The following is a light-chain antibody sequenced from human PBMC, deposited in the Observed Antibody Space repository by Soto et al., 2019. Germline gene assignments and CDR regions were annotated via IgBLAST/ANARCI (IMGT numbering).Light chain of an antibody. CDR2: RNH. J-gene: IGLJ2*01. V-gene: IGLV1-44*01. CDR3: ASLDDSLRAVV. CDR1: RSNIGTYT. Sequence: QSVLTQSPSASGTPGQRVTISCSGSRSNIGTYTVNWYQQLPGTAPTLLIYRNHQRPSGVPDRFSGSKSGTSASLAISGPQSEDEGDYYCASLDDSLRAVVVGGGTKLTVL.